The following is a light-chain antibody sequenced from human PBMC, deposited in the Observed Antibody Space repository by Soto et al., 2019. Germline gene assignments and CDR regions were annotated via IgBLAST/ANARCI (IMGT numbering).Light chain of an antibody. CDR3: TSYTGSRSLVV. V-gene: IGLV2-14*01. CDR1: SSDIGSYNY. J-gene: IGLJ2*01. CDR2: EVS. Sequence: QSALTQPASVSASPGQSITISCTGTSSDIGSYNYVSWYRHHPGKAPQLMIYEVSHRPSGISHRFPGSKSGNTASLTISGLQAEDEGYYYCTSYTGSRSLVVFGGGTKVTVL.